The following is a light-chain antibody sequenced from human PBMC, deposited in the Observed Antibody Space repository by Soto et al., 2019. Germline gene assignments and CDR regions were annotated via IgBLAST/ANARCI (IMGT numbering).Light chain of an antibody. CDR1: QSVSSN. V-gene: IGKV3-15*01. Sequence: EIVMTQSPATLSVSPGERATLSCRASQSVSSNLAWYQQKPGQAPRFLIYGASTRATGIPARFSGGQSGTEFTLTISSLQSEDSAVYYCQQYHQWPPVTFGGGTKVDIK. CDR3: QQYHQWPPVT. J-gene: IGKJ4*01. CDR2: GAS.